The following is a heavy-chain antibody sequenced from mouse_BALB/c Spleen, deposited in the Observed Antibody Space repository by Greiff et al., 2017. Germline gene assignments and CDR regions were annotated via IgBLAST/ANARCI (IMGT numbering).Heavy chain of an antibody. CDR1: GFPFSSFG. J-gene: IGHJ2*01. CDR3: ARWDY. V-gene: IGHV5-17*02. CDR2: ISSGSSTI. Sequence: EVQLVESGGGLVQPGGSRKLSCAASGFPFSSFGMHWVRQAPEKGLEWVAYISSGSSTIYYADTVKGRFTISRDNPKNTLFLQMTSLRSEDTAMYYCARWDYWGQGTTLTVSA.